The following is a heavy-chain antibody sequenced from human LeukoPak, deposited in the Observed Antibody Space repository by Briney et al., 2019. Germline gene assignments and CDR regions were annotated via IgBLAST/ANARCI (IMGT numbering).Heavy chain of an antibody. J-gene: IGHJ6*02. D-gene: IGHD3-3*01. CDR1: GYTFTGYY. Sequence: ASVKVSCKASGYTFTGYYMHWVRQAPGQGLEWMGWINPNSGGTNYAQKFQGRVTMTRDTSISTAYVELSRLRSDDTAVYYCAGTYYDFWSGYSPDYYYGMDVWGQGTTVTVSS. CDR3: AGTYYDFWSGYSPDYYYGMDV. V-gene: IGHV1-2*02. CDR2: INPNSGGT.